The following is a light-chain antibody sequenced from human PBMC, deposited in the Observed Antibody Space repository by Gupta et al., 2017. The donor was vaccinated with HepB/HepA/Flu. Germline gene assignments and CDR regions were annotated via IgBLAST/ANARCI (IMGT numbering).Light chain of an antibody. CDR1: SSNIGSNY. Sequence: QSMSPQPPSVSAAPGQRVSISCSGGSSNIGSNYVSWYQQLPGTAPKLIIYHNRWRPSGIPERFSGSKSGTSATLGITGLQTGDEADYYCGTWDGSRSAGVFGGGTKLIVL. CDR2: HNR. J-gene: IGLJ3*02. CDR3: GTWDGSRSAGV. V-gene: IGLV1-51*01.